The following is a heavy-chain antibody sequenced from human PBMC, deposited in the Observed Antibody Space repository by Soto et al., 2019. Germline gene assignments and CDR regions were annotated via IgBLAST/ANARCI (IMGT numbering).Heavy chain of an antibody. CDR1: GFTFSSYA. V-gene: IGHV3-23*01. Sequence: GGSLRLSCAASGFTFSSYAMSWVRQAPGKGLEWVSAISGSGGSTYYADSVKGRFTISRDNSKNTFYLQINSLRAEDTAVYYCARGHIVVLSAAPGYYFDYWGQGTLVTVSS. CDR2: ISGSGGST. J-gene: IGHJ4*02. CDR3: ARGHIVVLSAAPGYYFDY. D-gene: IGHD2-2*01.